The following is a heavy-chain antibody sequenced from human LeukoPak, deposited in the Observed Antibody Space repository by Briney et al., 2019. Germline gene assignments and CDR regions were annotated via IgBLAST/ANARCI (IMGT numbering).Heavy chain of an antibody. V-gene: IGHV3-7*01. J-gene: IGHJ4*02. Sequence: GGSLRLSCAASGFIFSRYWMNWVRQAPGKGLEWVANIKQDGGEKNYVDSVKGRFTISRDNAKNSLYLQMNSLRAEDTAVYYCMVTTRSGPFDYWGQGTLVTVSS. CDR3: MVTTRSGPFDY. CDR1: GFIFSRYW. D-gene: IGHD1-1*01. CDR2: IKQDGGEK.